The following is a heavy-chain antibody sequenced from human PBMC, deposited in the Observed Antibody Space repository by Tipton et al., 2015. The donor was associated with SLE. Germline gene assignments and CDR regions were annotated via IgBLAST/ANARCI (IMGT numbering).Heavy chain of an antibody. V-gene: IGHV1-69*01. D-gene: IGHD3-10*01. J-gene: IGHJ6*02. Sequence: QLVQSVAEVKKPGSSVKVSCKVSGGTFSNYAIYWVRQAPGQGLEWMGGIIPIFGTSNSAQRFQGRITITADESTSTAYMELSSLRSGDSAAYYCARMMRTGLYGMDVWGQGTTVTVSS. CDR3: ARMMRTGLYGMDV. CDR1: GGTFSNYA. CDR2: IIPIFGTS.